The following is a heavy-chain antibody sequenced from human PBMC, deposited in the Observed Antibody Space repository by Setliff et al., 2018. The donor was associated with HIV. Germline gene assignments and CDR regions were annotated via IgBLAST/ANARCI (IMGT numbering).Heavy chain of an antibody. Sequence: ASVKVSCKASGYTFTSYGMNWVRQAPGQGLEWMGWINTYTGNPTYAQDFTGRFVFSLDTSVNTAYLQVSSLETEDTAVYYCARDLPLPGIAVAASMGRDYYYSMDVWGQGTTVTVSS. CDR1: GYTFTSYG. CDR2: INTYTGNP. V-gene: IGHV7-4-1*02. J-gene: IGHJ6*02. D-gene: IGHD6-19*01. CDR3: ARDLPLPGIAVAASMGRDYYYSMDV.